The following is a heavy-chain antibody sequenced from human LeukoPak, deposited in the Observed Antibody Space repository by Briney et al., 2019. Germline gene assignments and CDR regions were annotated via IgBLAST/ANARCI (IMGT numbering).Heavy chain of an antibody. CDR1: GFTFSSYG. J-gene: IGHJ6*02. CDR3: AKPRGLNFWSGYYPSGMDV. D-gene: IGHD3-3*01. V-gene: IGHV3-30*18. CDR2: ISYDGSNK. Sequence: GGSLRLSCAASGFTFSSYGMHWVRQAPGKGLEWVAVISYDGSNKYYADSVKGRFTISRDNSKNTLYLQMNSLRAEDTAVYNCAKPRGLNFWSGYYPSGMDVWGQGTTVTVSS.